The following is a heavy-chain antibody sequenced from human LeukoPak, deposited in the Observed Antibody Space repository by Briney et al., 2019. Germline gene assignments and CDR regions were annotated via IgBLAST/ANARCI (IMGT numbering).Heavy chain of an antibody. CDR2: INDDGRST. J-gene: IGHJ4*02. V-gene: IGHV3-74*01. CDR3: ARVRWGGLYYFDY. CDR1: GFTFSSYW. D-gene: IGHD3-16*01. Sequence: GGSLRLSCAASGFTFSSYWMHWVRQAPGKGLVGVSRINDDGRSTSYADSVKGRFTISRDNAKNTLYLQMNSLRAEDTAVYYCARVRWGGLYYFDYWGQGTLLTVSS.